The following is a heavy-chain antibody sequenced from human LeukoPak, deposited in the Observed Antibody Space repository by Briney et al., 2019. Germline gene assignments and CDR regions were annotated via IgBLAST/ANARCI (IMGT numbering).Heavy chain of an antibody. V-gene: IGHV3-21*01. Sequence: GGSLRLSCTVSGFTVSSNSMSWVRQAPGKGLEWVSSITSTSSYINYADSVKGRFTISGDNAKNSLYLQMNSLRAEDTAVYYCAREVPMTTAYDAFDIWGQGTMVTVSS. CDR2: ITSTSSYI. CDR3: AREVPMTTAYDAFDI. J-gene: IGHJ3*02. CDR1: GFTVSSNS. D-gene: IGHD4-17*01.